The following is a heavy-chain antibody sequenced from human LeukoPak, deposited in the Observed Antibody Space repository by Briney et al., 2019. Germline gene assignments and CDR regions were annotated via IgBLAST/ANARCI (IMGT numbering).Heavy chain of an antibody. D-gene: IGHD3-3*01. CDR3: ANELPTNCDFWSGPDPGVY. CDR2: ISGSGGST. J-gene: IGHJ4*02. Sequence: HPGGSLRLSCAASGFTFSSYAMSWVRQAPGKGLEWVSAISGSGGSTYYADSVKGRFTISRDNSKNTLYLQMNSLRAEDTAVYYCANELPTNCDFWSGPDPGVYWGQGTLVTVSS. CDR1: GFTFSSYA. V-gene: IGHV3-23*01.